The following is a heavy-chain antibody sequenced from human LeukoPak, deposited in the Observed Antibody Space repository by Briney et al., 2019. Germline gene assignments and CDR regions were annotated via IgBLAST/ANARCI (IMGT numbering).Heavy chain of an antibody. CDR2: IKEDGSEK. CDR3: AGRIFDI. CDR1: EFTFSRYW. Sequence: GGSLRLSCTASEFTFSRYWMSWVRQAPGKGLEWVANIKEDGSEKYYVDSVKGRFTISRDNAKNSLYLQMNSLRAEDTAVYYCAGRIFDIWGQGTIVTVSS. J-gene: IGHJ3*02. V-gene: IGHV3-7*01. D-gene: IGHD1-26*01.